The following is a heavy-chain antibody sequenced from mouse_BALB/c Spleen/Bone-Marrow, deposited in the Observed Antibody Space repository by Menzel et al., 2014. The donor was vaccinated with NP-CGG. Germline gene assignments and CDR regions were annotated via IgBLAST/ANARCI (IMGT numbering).Heavy chain of an antibody. D-gene: IGHD2-3*01. J-gene: IGHJ3*02. CDR2: ISSSGSA. CDR3: ARDASYVGDGCTINL. CDR1: GIDLSAYA. V-gene: IGHV5-6-5*01. Sequence: EESGGRLVTPGGSLTLTCTVSGIDLSAYAMGWVRQAPGKGLEYIGIISSSGSAYYASWAKGRFTISKTSSTTVDLKMTSLTTEDTATYFCARDASYVGDGCTINLWGQGTLVTVS.